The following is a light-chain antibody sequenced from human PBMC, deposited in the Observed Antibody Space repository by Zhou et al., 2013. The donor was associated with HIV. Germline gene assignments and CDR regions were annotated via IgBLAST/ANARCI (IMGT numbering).Light chain of an antibody. CDR2: RAS. J-gene: IGKJ1*01. V-gene: IGKV1-5*03. CDR1: QSISGW. Sequence: DIQMTQSPSTLSASVGDRVTITCRASQSISGWVAWYQQKPGRAPKLLIYRASSLESGVPSRFSGSGSGTEFTLTISSLQPDDFATYYCQEYHDYSPSGTFGQGTKVDIK. CDR3: QEYHDYSPSGT.